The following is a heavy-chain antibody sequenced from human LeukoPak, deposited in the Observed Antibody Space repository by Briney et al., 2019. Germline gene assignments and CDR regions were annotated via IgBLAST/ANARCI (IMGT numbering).Heavy chain of an antibody. J-gene: IGHJ6*04. CDR3: AELGITMIGGV. D-gene: IGHD3-10*02. Sequence: GGSLRLSCAVSGFPFSTFWMSWVRQAPGKGLEWVANINQDGSEKYYVDSVRGRFAISRDNAKNSLYLQMNSLRPEDTAVYYCAELGITMIGGVWGKGTTVTISS. CDR2: INQDGSEK. CDR1: GFPFSTFW. V-gene: IGHV3-7*01.